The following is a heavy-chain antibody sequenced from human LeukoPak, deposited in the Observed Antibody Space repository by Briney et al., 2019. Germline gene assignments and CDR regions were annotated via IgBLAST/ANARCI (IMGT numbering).Heavy chain of an antibody. D-gene: IGHD3-10*01. J-gene: IGHJ6*02. CDR2: MNPNSGNT. Sequence: GASVKVSCKASGYTFTSYDINWLRQATGQGLEWMGWMNPNSGNTGYAQKFQGRVTMTRNTSISTAYMELSSLRSDDTAVYYCARDFGDGGSPPPYYYGMDVWGQGTTVTVSS. CDR3: ARDFGDGGSPPPYYYGMDV. V-gene: IGHV1-8*01. CDR1: GYTFTSYD.